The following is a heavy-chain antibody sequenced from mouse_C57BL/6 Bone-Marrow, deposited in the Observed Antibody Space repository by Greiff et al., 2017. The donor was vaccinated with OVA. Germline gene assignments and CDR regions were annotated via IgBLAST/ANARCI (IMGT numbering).Heavy chain of an antibody. CDR2: IDPENGDT. J-gene: IGHJ3*01. V-gene: IGHV14-4*01. D-gene: IGHD2-3*01. Sequence: EVQLVESGAELVRPGASVKLSCTASGFNIKDDYMHWVKQRPEQGLEWIGWIDPENGDTEYASKFQGKATITADTSSNTAYLQLSSLTSEDTAVYYCTRGWFPWFAYWGQGTLVTVSA. CDR1: GFNIKDDY. CDR3: TRGWFPWFAY.